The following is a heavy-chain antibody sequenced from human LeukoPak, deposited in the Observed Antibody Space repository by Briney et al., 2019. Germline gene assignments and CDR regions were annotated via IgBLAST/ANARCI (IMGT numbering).Heavy chain of an antibody. CDR3: ARGGSDYYDSSGNNWFDP. V-gene: IGHV4-39*07. CDR1: GGSISSTSYY. CDR2: IYYSGST. Sequence: SETLSLTCVVSGGSISSTSYYWGWIRQPPGKGLEWIGSIYYSGSTYYSPSLKSRVTISVDTSKNQFSLKLSSVTAADTAVYYCARGGSDYYDSSGNNWFDPWGQGTLVTVSS. J-gene: IGHJ5*02. D-gene: IGHD3-22*01.